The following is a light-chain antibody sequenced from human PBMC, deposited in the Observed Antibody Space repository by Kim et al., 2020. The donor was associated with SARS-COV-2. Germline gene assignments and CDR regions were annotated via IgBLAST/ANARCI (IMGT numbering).Light chain of an antibody. CDR1: SLRSYY. Sequence: SSELTQDPAVSVALGQTVRITCQGDSLRSYYASWYQQKPGQAPVLVISGKNNRPSGIPDRFSGSSSGNTASLTITGAQAEDEADYYCNSRDSSGNHLVFGGGTQLTFL. V-gene: IGLV3-19*01. CDR3: NSRDSSGNHLV. CDR2: GKN. J-gene: IGLJ2*01.